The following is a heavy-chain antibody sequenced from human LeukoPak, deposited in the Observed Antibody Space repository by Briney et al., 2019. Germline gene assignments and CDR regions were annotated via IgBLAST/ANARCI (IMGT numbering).Heavy chain of an antibody. CDR1: GYTFTSYY. D-gene: IGHD2-21*01. CDR2: INPSGGST. V-gene: IGHV1-46*01. Sequence: ASVKVSCKASGYTFTSYYMHWVRQAPGQGLEWMGIINPSGGSTSYAQKFQGRVTMTRDMSTSTVYMELSSLRSEDTAVYYCARECGWYYFDYWGQGTLVTVSS. J-gene: IGHJ4*02. CDR3: ARECGWYYFDY.